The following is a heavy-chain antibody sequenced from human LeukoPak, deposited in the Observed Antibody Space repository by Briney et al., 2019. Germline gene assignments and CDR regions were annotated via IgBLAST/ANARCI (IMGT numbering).Heavy chain of an antibody. J-gene: IGHJ4*02. Sequence: PGGSRRLSCAASGLTFSNYYMSWVRQAPGKGLEWVANIKQDGSEKYYVDSVKGRFTISRDNAKNSLYLQMNSLRAEDTALYHCTRGAGWYDYWGQGTLVTVSS. CDR1: GLTFSNYY. D-gene: IGHD2-15*01. CDR2: IKQDGSEK. V-gene: IGHV3-7*03. CDR3: TRGAGWYDY.